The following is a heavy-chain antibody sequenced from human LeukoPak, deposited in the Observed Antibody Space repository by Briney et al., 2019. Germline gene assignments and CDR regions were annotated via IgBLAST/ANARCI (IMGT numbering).Heavy chain of an antibody. CDR3: AKVPTGVVSGYYFDY. V-gene: IGHV3-48*03. D-gene: IGHD2-2*01. J-gene: IGHJ4*02. CDR1: GFTFSSYE. Sequence: GGSLRLSCAASGFTFSSYEMNWVRQAPGKGLEWVSYISSSGSTIYYADSVKGRFTISRDNSKNTLYLQMNSLRAEDTAVYYCAKVPTGVVSGYYFDYWGQGTQVTVSS. CDR2: ISSSGSTI.